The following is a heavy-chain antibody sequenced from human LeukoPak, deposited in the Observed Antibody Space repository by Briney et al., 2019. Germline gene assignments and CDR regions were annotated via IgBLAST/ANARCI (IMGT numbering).Heavy chain of an antibody. CDR3: ARGQGYYDSSGPDAFDI. V-gene: IGHV3-30-3*01. D-gene: IGHD3-22*01. Sequence: GGSLRLSCAASGFTFSSYAMHWVRQAPGKGLEWVAVISYDGSNKYYADSVKGRFTISRDNSKNTLYLQMNSLRAEDTAVYYCARGQGYYDSSGPDAFDIWGQGTMVTVSS. J-gene: IGHJ3*02. CDR2: ISYDGSNK. CDR1: GFTFSSYA.